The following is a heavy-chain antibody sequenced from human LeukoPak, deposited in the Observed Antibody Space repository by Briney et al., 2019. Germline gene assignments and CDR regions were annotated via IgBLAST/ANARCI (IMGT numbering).Heavy chain of an antibody. CDR3: ARWFRVLMLYDL. CDR2: IGTAGDT. J-gene: IGHJ4*02. V-gene: IGHV3-13*01. D-gene: IGHD2-8*01. CDR1: GFTFSRYD. Sequence: GGSLRLSCAASGFTFSRYDMHLVRQATGTGLEWVSAIGTAGDTYYPGSVKGRFTISRENAKNSLYLQMNSLRAGDTAVYYCARWFRVLMLYDLWGQGALVTVS.